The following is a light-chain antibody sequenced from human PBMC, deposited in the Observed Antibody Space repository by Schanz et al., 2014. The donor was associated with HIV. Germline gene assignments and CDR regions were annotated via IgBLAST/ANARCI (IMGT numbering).Light chain of an antibody. V-gene: IGLV2-14*02. CDR3: SSYTTSDTLI. CDR1: SSDIGAYNL. J-gene: IGLJ2*01. CDR2: EGT. Sequence: QSALTQPASVSGSPGQSITISCTGTSSDIGAYNLISWYQQHPGKAPKFIIYEGTKRPSGISNRFSGSKSGNTASLTISGLQAEDEADYYCSSYTTSDTLIFGGGTKLTVL.